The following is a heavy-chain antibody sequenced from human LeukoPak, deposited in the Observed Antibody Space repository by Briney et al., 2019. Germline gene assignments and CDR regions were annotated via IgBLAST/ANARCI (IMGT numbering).Heavy chain of an antibody. D-gene: IGHD3-9*01. CDR2: INHNEST. Sequence: SETLSLTCAVYGGSFSGYYWSWIRQPPGKGLEGIGEINHNESTNYNPSLKSRVTISVDTSKNQFSLNLSSVTAADTAVYYCARRIWYHDILTAYNIWGQGTPVTVSS. J-gene: IGHJ4*02. CDR3: ARRIWYHDILTAYNI. V-gene: IGHV4-34*01. CDR1: GGSFSGYY.